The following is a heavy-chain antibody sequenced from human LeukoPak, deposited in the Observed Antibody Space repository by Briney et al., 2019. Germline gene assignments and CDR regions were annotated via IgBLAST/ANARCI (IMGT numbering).Heavy chain of an antibody. CDR2: VISSGSST. D-gene: IGHD3-16*02. CDR1: GFTFSSYA. Sequence: GGSLRLSCAASGFTFSSYAMSWVRQAPGKGLEWVSAVISSGSSTYYADSLKGRFTISRDNSQNTLYLQMNSLTADDTAVYYCAREGADEDVWGSYRYNYVDYWDRGTRVTVSA. J-gene: IGHJ4*02. V-gene: IGHV3-23*01. CDR3: AREGADEDVWGSYRYNYVDY.